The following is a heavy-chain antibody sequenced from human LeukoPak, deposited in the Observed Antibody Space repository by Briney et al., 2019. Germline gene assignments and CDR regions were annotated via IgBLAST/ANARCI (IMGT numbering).Heavy chain of an antibody. CDR2: IFYSGST. V-gene: IGHV4-39*07. CDR1: GGSISTSNYY. D-gene: IGHD2-8*01. J-gene: IGHJ3*02. CDR3: ARAPVFMSAFDI. Sequence: PSETLSLTCTVSGGSISTSNYYWGWIRQPPGKGLEWIGNIFYSGSTYYSPSLRSRVTISLDTSRNQFSLKLNSVTAADTAVYYCARAPVFMSAFDIWGQGTMVTVSS.